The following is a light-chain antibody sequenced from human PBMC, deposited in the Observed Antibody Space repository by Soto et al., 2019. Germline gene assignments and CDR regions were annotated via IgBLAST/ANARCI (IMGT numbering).Light chain of an antibody. J-gene: IGKJ2*01. CDR1: QSVTSTY. CDR3: QYYGSSPPTT. V-gene: IGKV3-20*01. Sequence: EFVLTQSPGTLSLSPGERAILSCRASQSVTSTYIAWYQQKPGQAPRLLIYGASSRATGIPDRFSGSGSGTDFTVTISRLEAEAFAVYYCQYYGSSPPTTFGQGTKLEIK. CDR2: GAS.